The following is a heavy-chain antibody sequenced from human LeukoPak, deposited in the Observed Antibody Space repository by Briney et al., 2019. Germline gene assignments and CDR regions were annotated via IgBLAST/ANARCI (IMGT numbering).Heavy chain of an antibody. CDR3: ARGFYYDGSGYYDM. Sequence: GGSLRLSCAASGFTFSSYSMNWVRQAPGKGLEWVSSISSSSSYIYYADSVKGRFTISRDNAKNSLYLQMNSLSAEDTAVYYCARGFYYDGSGYYDMWGQGIMVTVSS. D-gene: IGHD3-22*01. J-gene: IGHJ3*02. V-gene: IGHV3-21*01. CDR1: GFTFSSYS. CDR2: ISSSSSYI.